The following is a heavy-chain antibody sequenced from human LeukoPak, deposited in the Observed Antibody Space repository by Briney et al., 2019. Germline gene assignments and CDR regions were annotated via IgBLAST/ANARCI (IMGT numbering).Heavy chain of an antibody. J-gene: IGHJ4*02. CDR1: GGSISSYY. CDR3: ARGRLGGSGSYYNVLDY. V-gene: IGHV4-59*01. D-gene: IGHD3-10*01. Sequence: SQTLSLTCTVSGGSISSYYWSWIRQPPGKGLEWIGYISYSGSTNYNPSLKSRVTISVDTSRNQFSLKLSSVTAADTAVYYCARGRLGGSGSYYNVLDYWGQGTLVTVSS. CDR2: ISYSGST.